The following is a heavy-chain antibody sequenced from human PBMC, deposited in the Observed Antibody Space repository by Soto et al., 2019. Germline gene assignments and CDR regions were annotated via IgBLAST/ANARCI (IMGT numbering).Heavy chain of an antibody. J-gene: IGHJ4*02. V-gene: IGHV1-3*01. CDR1: GYTFTSYA. D-gene: IGHD3-22*01. Sequence: VASVKVSCKASGYTFTSYAMHWVRQAPGQRFEWMGWINAGNGNTKYSQKFQGRVTITRDTSASTAYMELSSLRSEDTAVYYCARVSPTRFNYYDSSGPFDYWGQGTLVTVSS. CDR2: INAGNGNT. CDR3: ARVSPTRFNYYDSSGPFDY.